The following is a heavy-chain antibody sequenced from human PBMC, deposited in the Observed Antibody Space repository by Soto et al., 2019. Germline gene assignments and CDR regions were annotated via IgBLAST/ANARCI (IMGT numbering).Heavy chain of an antibody. CDR3: AHIPNYYQYDWFDP. CDR2: IYWDDDK. D-gene: IGHD3-16*01. Sequence: QITLKESGPPLVKPTQTLTLTCTFSGFSLTTRGVGVGWIRQPPGKALECLALIYWDDDKRYSPSLQSRLSITKHTAKNHVVLTMTNVDPVDTATYYCAHIPNYYQYDWFDPWGQGTLVSVSS. V-gene: IGHV2-5*02. J-gene: IGHJ5*02. CDR1: GFSLTTRGVG.